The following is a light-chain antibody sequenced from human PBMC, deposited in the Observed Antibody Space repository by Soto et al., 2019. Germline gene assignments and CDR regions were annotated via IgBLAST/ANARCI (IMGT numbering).Light chain of an antibody. V-gene: IGKV3-20*01. J-gene: IGKJ1*01. CDR3: QQYGSSPWT. CDR1: QSVSSSY. CDR2: GAS. Sequence: EIVLRQSPGTLSLSPGERATLSCRASQSVSSSYLAWYQQKHGQGPRLLIYGASSRATGIPDRFSGSGSGTDLTITISRLQPEDFEVYYCQQYGSSPWTFGQGTKVDIK.